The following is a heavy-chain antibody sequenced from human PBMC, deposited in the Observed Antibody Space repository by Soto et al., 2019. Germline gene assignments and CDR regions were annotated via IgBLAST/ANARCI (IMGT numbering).Heavy chain of an antibody. CDR1: GYSFAGYW. CDR3: ARQIYDSDTGPNFQYYFDT. D-gene: IGHD3-22*01. J-gene: IGHJ4*02. V-gene: IGHV5-10-1*01. Sequence: PGESLKISCKGSGYSFAGYWITWVRQKPGKGLEWMGRIDPSDSQTYYSPSFRGHVTISATKSITTVFLQWSSLRASDTAMYYCARQIYDSDTGPNFQYYFDTWGQGTPVTVSS. CDR2: IDPSDSQT.